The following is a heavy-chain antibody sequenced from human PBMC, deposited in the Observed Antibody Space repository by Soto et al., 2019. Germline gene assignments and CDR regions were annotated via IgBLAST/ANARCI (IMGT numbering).Heavy chain of an antibody. CDR1: GGSISSGGYY. V-gene: IGHV4-31*03. D-gene: IGHD1-26*01. CDR3: ARSLVGATTLGFDY. CDR2: IYYSGST. J-gene: IGHJ4*02. Sequence: PSETLSLTCTVSGGSISSGGYYWSWIRQHPGKGLEWIGYIYYSGSTYYNPSLKSRVTISVDTSKNQFSLKLSSVTAADTAVYYCARSLVGATTLGFDYWGQGTLVTVSS.